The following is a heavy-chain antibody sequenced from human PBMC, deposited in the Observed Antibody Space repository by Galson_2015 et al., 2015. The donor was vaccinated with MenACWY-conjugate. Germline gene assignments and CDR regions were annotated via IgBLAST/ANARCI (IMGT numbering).Heavy chain of an antibody. J-gene: IGHJ6*02. V-gene: IGHV1-69*13. Sequence: SVKVSCKAAGGTFSGYAIVWVRQAPGQGLEWMGGISPISGTASYAQKMQYRVTITADESATTAYVALRGLRSEDTADYYCERGGGLFQLLSWHSYCVMDVWVRGTPVPVSS. CDR3: ERGGGLFQLLSWHSYCVMDV. D-gene: IGHD2-2*01. CDR1: GGTFSGYA. CDR2: ISPISGTA.